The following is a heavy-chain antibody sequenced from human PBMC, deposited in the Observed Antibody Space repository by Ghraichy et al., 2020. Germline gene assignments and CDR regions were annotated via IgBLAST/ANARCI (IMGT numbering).Heavy chain of an antibody. V-gene: IGHV4-59*01. Sequence: SETLSLTCTVSGGSISSYYWSWIRQRPGKGLEWIGYMYYTGSTYLHPSLKGRVTLSVDTSKNQFSLKLTSMTAADTAVYDCARDHPPAFWGQGTMVTVSS. CDR2: MYYTGST. J-gene: IGHJ3*01. CDR3: ARDHPPAF. CDR1: GGSISSYY.